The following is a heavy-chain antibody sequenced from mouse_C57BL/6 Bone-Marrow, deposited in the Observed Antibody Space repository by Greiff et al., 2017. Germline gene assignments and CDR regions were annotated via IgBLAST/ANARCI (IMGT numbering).Heavy chain of an antibody. D-gene: IGHD1-1*01. J-gene: IGHJ2*01. Sequence: LMESGAELARPGASVKLSCKASGYTFTSYGISWVKQRTGQGLEWIGEIYPRSGNTYYNEKFKGKATLTADKSSSTAYMELRSLTSEDSAVYFCARSPITTVVPFDYWGQGTTLTVSS. CDR3: ARSPITTVVPFDY. V-gene: IGHV1-81*01. CDR2: IYPRSGNT. CDR1: GYTFTSYG.